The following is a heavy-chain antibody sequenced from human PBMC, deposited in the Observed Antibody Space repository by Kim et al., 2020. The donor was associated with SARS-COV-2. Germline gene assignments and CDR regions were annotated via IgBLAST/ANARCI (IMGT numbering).Heavy chain of an antibody. V-gene: IGHV4-34*01. CDR3: ARDFRLEYYGSGSYGPGNYYYGMDV. Sequence: SETLSLTCAVYGGSFSGYYWSWIRQPPGKGLEWIGEINHSGSTNYNPSLKSRVTISVDTSKNQFSLKLSSVTAADTAVYYCARDFRLEYYGSGSYGPGNYYYGMDVWGQGTTVTVSS. CDR2: INHSGST. J-gene: IGHJ6*02. D-gene: IGHD3-10*01. CDR1: GGSFSGYY.